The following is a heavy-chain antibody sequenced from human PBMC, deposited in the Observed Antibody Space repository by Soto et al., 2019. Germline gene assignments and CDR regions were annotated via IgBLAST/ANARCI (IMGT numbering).Heavy chain of an antibody. CDR3: ARAGLPMIVVDSALDY. Sequence: SVKVSCKASGYTFTMYGISGVGQSGLRGLEWMGCISAYNGNTNYAQKLQGRVTMTTDTSTSTAYMELRSLRSDDTAVYYCARAGLPMIVVDSALDYWGQGTLVTVSS. J-gene: IGHJ4*02. CDR2: ISAYNGNT. V-gene: IGHV1-18*04. CDR1: GYTFTMYG. D-gene: IGHD3-22*01.